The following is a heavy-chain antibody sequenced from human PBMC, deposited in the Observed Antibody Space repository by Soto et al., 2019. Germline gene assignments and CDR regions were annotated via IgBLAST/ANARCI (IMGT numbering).Heavy chain of an antibody. V-gene: IGHV4-59*01. J-gene: IGHJ6*02. D-gene: IGHD3-3*01. CDR3: ARGNGVQARKYYDFWSGYSIGMDV. Sequence: SETLSLTCTVSGGSISSYYWNWIRQPPGKGLEWIGYIYYSGSTNYNPSLKSRVTISVDTSKNQFSLKLSSVTAAGTAVYYCARGNGVQARKYYDFWSGYSIGMDVSRQGTTATVSS. CDR2: IYYSGST. CDR1: GGSISSYY.